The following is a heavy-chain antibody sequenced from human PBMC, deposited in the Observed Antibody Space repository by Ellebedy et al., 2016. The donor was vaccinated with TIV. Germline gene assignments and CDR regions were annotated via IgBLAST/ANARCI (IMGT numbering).Heavy chain of an antibody. J-gene: IGHJ4*02. CDR2: ISGSGGST. Sequence: GESLKISXAASGFTFSSYAMSWVRQAPGKGLEWVSTISGSGGSTYYADSVKGRFTISRDNSKNTLYLQMNSLRAEDTAVYYCAKGNDILTGYYDSWGQGTLVTVSS. V-gene: IGHV3-23*01. D-gene: IGHD3-9*01. CDR3: AKGNDILTGYYDS. CDR1: GFTFSSYA.